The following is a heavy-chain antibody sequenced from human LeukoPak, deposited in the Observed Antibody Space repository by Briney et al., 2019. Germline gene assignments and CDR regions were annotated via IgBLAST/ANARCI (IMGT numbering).Heavy chain of an antibody. V-gene: IGHV4-59*01. CDR1: GDSISSYY. CDR2: IYYSGNT. J-gene: IGHJ4*02. Sequence: SETLSLTCTVSGDSISSYYWSWIRQPPGKGLEWIGYIYYSGNTNYNPSLKSRVTISVDTSKNQFSLRLSSVTAADTAVYYCASLYCNAGSCYLDYWGQGTLVTVSS. CDR3: ASLYCNAGSCYLDY. D-gene: IGHD2-15*01.